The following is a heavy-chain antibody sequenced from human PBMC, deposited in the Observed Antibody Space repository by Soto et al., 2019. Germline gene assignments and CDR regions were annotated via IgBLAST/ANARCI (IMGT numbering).Heavy chain of an antibody. CDR3: ARSQYYDFWSGYFRGAWFDP. Sequence: SETLSLTCAVYGGSFSGYYWSWIRQPPGKGLEWIGEINHSGSTNYNSSLKSRVTISVDTSKNQFSLKLSSVTAADTAVYYCARSQYYDFWSGYFRGAWFDPWGQGTLVTVSS. CDR2: INHSGST. D-gene: IGHD3-3*01. V-gene: IGHV4-34*01. CDR1: GGSFSGYY. J-gene: IGHJ5*02.